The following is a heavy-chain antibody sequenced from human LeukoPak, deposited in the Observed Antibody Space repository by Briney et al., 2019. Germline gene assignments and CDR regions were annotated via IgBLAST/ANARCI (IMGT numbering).Heavy chain of an antibody. CDR1: GGSFSGYY. Sequence: SETLSLTCAVYGGSFSGYYWSWIRQPPGKGLEWIGEINHSGSTNYNPSLKSRVTISVDTSKNQFSLKLSSVTAADTAVYYCARRSPTYYYGSGSYYLDYWGRGTLVTVSS. CDR3: ARRSPTYYYGSGSYYLDY. J-gene: IGHJ4*02. V-gene: IGHV4-34*01. CDR2: INHSGST. D-gene: IGHD3-10*01.